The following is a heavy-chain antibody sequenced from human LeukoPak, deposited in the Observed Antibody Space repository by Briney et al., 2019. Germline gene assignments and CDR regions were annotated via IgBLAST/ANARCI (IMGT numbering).Heavy chain of an antibody. V-gene: IGHV3-21*01. D-gene: IGHD6-6*01. CDR2: IHEGGGYI. Sequence: GGSLRLSCAASGFTFSSYTMNWVRQAPGKGLEWVSSIHEGGGYIYYADSVKGRFTISRDNAEKSLYLQMDSLRAEDTAVYYCASSSDAFDIWGQGTMVIASS. CDR3: ASSSDAFDI. J-gene: IGHJ3*02. CDR1: GFTFSSYT.